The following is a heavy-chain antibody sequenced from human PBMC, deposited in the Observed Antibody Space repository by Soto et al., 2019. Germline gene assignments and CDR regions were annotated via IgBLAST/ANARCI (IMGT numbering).Heavy chain of an antibody. Sequence: QVQLVQSGAEVKKPGASVKVSCKASGYTFTSYDINWVRQATGQGLEWMGWMNPNSGNTVYAQKFQGRVTMTRNTSISTAYMELSSLRSEDTAVYYCARLAAPAPGEYWFDPWGQGTLVTVSS. CDR2: MNPNSGNT. CDR3: ARLAAPAPGEYWFDP. CDR1: GYTFTSYD. V-gene: IGHV1-8*01. D-gene: IGHD6-6*01. J-gene: IGHJ5*02.